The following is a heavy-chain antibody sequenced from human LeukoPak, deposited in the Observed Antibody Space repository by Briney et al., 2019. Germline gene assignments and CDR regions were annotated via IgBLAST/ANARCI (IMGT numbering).Heavy chain of an antibody. D-gene: IGHD6-6*01. Sequence: PGGSLRLSCAASGCTFSSYSMNWVRQAPGKGLEWVSSISSSSSYIYYADSVKGRSTISRDNAKNSLYLQMNSLRAEDTAVYYCARDRGGKIAARVDYWGQGTLVTVSS. CDR1: GCTFSSYS. J-gene: IGHJ4*02. V-gene: IGHV3-21*01. CDR2: ISSSSSYI. CDR3: ARDRGGKIAARVDY.